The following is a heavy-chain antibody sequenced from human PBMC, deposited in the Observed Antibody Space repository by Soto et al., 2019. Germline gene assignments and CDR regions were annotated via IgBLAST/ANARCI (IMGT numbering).Heavy chain of an antibody. J-gene: IGHJ6*03. D-gene: IGHD5-12*01. CDR1: GDSFNDYY. V-gene: IGHV1-2*04. Sequence: GASVKVSCKSSGDSFNDYYIHWVRQAPGQGLEWMGWINPNSGVTKYAQKFQGWVSMTRDTSIRTVYMQLSRLRSDDTAVYYCARESGGATATLDYYYFYMDVWGTETTVTVSS. CDR2: INPNSGVT. CDR3: ARESGGATATLDYYYFYMDV.